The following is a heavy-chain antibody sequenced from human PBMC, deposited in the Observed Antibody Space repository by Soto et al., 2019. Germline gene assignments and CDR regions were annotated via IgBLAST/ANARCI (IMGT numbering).Heavy chain of an antibody. Sequence: ASVKVSCKASGYTFTSYYMHWVRQAPGQGLEWMGIINPSGGSTSYAQKFQGRVTMTRDTSTSTVYTELSSLRSEDTAVYYCAREKYYYDSSGYFPDAFDIWGQGTMVTVSS. D-gene: IGHD3-22*01. CDR3: AREKYYYDSSGYFPDAFDI. V-gene: IGHV1-46*01. CDR2: INPSGGST. CDR1: GYTFTSYY. J-gene: IGHJ3*02.